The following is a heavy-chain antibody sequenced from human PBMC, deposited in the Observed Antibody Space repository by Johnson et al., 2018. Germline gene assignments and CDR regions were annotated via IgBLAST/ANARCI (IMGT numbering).Heavy chain of an antibody. CDR2: ISSGSSYI. V-gene: IGHV3-21*01. Sequence: VQLVESGGGLVEPGGSLRLSCAASGFTFSTYNMNWVRQAPGKGLEWVSSISSGSSYIYYADTGKGRFTISRDNAKNSLFLHMNSLRAEETAVYYCASTGGNDYWGQGTLVTVSS. J-gene: IGHJ4*02. CDR3: ASTGGNDY. D-gene: IGHD2-8*02. CDR1: GFTFSTYN.